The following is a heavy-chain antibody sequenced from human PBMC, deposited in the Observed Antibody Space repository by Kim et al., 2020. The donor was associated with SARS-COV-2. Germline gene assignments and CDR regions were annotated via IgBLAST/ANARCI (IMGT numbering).Heavy chain of an antibody. CDR3: ARGGIYTGFGEFSGMDV. V-gene: IGHV4-59*13. CDR2: IYYSGST. J-gene: IGHJ6*02. Sequence: SETLSLTCTVSGGSISSYYWSWIRQPPGKGLEWIGYIYYSGSTNYNPSLKSRVTISVDTSKNQFSLKLSSVTAADTAAYYCARGGIYTGFGEFSGMDVWGQGTMVTVSS. CDR1: GGSISSYY. D-gene: IGHD3-10*01.